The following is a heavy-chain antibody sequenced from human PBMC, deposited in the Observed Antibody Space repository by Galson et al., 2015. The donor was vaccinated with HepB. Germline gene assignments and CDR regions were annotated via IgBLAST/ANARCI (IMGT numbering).Heavy chain of an antibody. CDR3: ARGIAPGGLPRFDY. CDR2: TYHWSQLST. CDR1: GDSVSSNTAT. Sequence: CAISGDSVSSNTATWNWFRQSPSRGLEWLGRTYHWSQLSTEYAESLKSRLTVNSDTSKNQFSLQLNSVSPDDTAVYYCARGIAPGGLPRFDYWSQGTLVIVSS. D-gene: IGHD6-13*01. J-gene: IGHJ4*02. V-gene: IGHV6-1*01.